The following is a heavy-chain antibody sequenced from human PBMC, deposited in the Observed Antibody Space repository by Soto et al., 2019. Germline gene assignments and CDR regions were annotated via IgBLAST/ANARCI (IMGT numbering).Heavy chain of an antibody. Sequence: QVQLVESGGGVVQPGRSLRLSCAASGFTFSSYGMHWVRQAPGKGLEWVAVISYDGSNKYYADSVKGRFTISRDNSKNTLYLQMNSLRVEDTAVYYCAKDRRLYSSSWYYFDYWGQGTLVTVSS. D-gene: IGHD6-13*01. CDR2: ISYDGSNK. V-gene: IGHV3-30*18. J-gene: IGHJ4*02. CDR1: GFTFSSYG. CDR3: AKDRRLYSSSWYYFDY.